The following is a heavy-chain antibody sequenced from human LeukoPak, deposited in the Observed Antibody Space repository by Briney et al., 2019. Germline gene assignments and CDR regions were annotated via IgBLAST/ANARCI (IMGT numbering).Heavy chain of an antibody. CDR2: IDNSGST. V-gene: IGHV4-59*01. CDR1: GGSISSSY. J-gene: IGHJ6*02. Sequence: SETLSLTCTVSGGSISSSYWSWVRQPPGKGLEGIGYIDNSGSTNYNPSLKSRVTISLDTPKSRFSLKLSSVTAADTAVYYCARAPLYSGGSGWSIYYFYAMDVWGQGTTVTVSS. CDR3: ARAPLYSGGSGWSIYYFYAMDV. D-gene: IGHD6-19*01.